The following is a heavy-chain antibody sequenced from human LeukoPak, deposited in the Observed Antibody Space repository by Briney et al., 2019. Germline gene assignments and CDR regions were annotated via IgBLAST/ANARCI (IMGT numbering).Heavy chain of an antibody. V-gene: IGHV3-7*01. J-gene: IGHJ1*01. CDR1: GFPFSTSY. CDR2: INNDGSDK. Sequence: GGSLRLSCTVSGFPFSTSYMGWLRQPPGKGLEWVAMINNDGSDKSYVDSLKGRFTISRDNAKNSLFLQMSSLTAEDTAVYYCAFLVREPQHWGRGTLVTVSS. CDR3: AFLVREPQH. D-gene: IGHD3-10*01.